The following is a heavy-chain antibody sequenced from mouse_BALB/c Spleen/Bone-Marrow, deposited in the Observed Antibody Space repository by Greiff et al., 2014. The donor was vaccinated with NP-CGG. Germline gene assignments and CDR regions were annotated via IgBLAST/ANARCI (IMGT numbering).Heavy chain of an antibody. V-gene: IGHV5-4*02. Sequence: EVKLVESGGGLVKPGGSLKLSCAASGFTFSDYYMYWVRQTPEKRLEWVATISDGGSYTYYPDSVKGRFTISRDNAKNNLYLQMSSLKSEDTAMYYCAKNLLRGANWGQGTLVTVSA. CDR2: ISDGGSYT. CDR1: GFTFSDYY. D-gene: IGHD1-1*01. J-gene: IGHJ3*01. CDR3: AKNLLRGAN.